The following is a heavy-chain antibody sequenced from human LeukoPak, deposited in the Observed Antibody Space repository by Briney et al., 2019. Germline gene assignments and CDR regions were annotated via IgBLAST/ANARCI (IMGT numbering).Heavy chain of an antibody. Sequence: ASVKVSCKASGYTFTGYYMHWVRQAPGQGLEWMGWINPNSGGTNYAQKLQGRVTMTTDTSTSTAYMELRSLRSDDTAVYYCAICSSTSCHSGLGAFDIWGQGTMVTVSS. V-gene: IGHV1-2*02. CDR1: GYTFTGYY. CDR2: INPNSGGT. D-gene: IGHD2-2*01. CDR3: AICSSTSCHSGLGAFDI. J-gene: IGHJ3*02.